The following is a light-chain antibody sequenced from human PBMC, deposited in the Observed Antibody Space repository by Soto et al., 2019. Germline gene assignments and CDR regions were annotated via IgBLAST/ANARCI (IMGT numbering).Light chain of an antibody. J-gene: IGKJ1*01. CDR3: EQYGSSPWT. CDR2: LAS. CDR1: QSVTNNY. Sequence: EIVLTQSPGTLSLSPGERATLSCRASQSVTNNYLAWYQQKTGQTPRLIVYLASSRAPGIPDRFSGSGSGTHIALAIRIGEPADCGVYYCEQYGSSPWTFGPGTEVEIK. V-gene: IGKV3-20*01.